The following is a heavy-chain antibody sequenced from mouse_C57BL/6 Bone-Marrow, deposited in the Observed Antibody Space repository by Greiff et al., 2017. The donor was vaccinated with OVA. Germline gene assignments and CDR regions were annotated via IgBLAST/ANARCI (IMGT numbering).Heavy chain of an antibody. D-gene: IGHD2-2*01. Sequence: QVQLQQSGAELAKPGASVKLSCKASGYTFTSYWMHWVKQRPGQGLEWIGYINPSSGYTTYNQKLKDQATLPAAKSSSTAYMQLSSLTYVVSAVYYWARIDYGYDGAWFAYWGQGTLVTVSA. CDR1: GYTFTSYW. V-gene: IGHV1-7*01. CDR3: ARIDYGYDGAWFAY. J-gene: IGHJ3*01. CDR2: INPSSGYT.